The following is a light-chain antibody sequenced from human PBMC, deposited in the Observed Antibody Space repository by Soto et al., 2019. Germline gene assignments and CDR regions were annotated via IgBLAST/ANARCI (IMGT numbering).Light chain of an antibody. Sequence: DIQMTQSPSSLSASVGDRVTITCRASQSISNYLNWYQQKPGKAPKLLIYAAASLQSGVPSRFSGSGSGTDFTLTISSLQPEDSATYYCQQGYNARTFGQGTKVEIK. J-gene: IGKJ1*01. V-gene: IGKV1-39*01. CDR1: QSISNY. CDR3: QQGYNART. CDR2: AAA.